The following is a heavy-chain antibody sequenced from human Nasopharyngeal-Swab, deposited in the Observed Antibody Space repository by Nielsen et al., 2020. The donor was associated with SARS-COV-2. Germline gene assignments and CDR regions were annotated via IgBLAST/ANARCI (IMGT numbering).Heavy chain of an antibody. V-gene: IGHV3-23*01. Sequence: GESLKISCVASLFTFSISAMSWVRPAPGKGLEWVSSISDSGDDTYYADSVKGRFSISRDNSKNTLDLQMNSLRAEDTAVYYCAKLGDYWGQGMLVTVSS. CDR3: AKLGDY. CDR2: ISDSGDDT. CDR1: LFTFSISA. J-gene: IGHJ4*02.